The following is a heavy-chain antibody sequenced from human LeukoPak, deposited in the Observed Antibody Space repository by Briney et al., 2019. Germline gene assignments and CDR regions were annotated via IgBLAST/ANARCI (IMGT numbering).Heavy chain of an antibody. CDR2: IRSKAYGGTT. CDR1: GFTFGDYA. J-gene: IGHJ6*03. V-gene: IGHV3-49*03. CDR3: TRGIAAPYYYYMDV. Sequence: GGSLRLSCTASGFTFGDYAMSWFRQAPGQGLEWVGFIRSKAYGGTTEYAASVKGRFTISRDDSKSIAYLQMNSLKTEDTAVYYCTRGIAAPYYYYMDVWGKGTTVTVSS. D-gene: IGHD6-13*01.